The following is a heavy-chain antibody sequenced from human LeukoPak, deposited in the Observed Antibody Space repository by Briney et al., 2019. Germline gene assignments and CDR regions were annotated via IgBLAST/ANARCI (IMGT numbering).Heavy chain of an antibody. CDR2: ISWNSGHV. D-gene: IGHD1-26*01. CDR3: AKVAGVGAIVGAFDI. V-gene: IGHV3-9*03. CDR1: GFIFDDYA. Sequence: PGGSLRLSCAASGFIFDDYAMNWVRQAPGKGLEWVSGISWNSGHVGYADSVKGRFTISRDNAKKSLYLQMNSLRAEDMALYYCAKVAGVGAIVGAFDIWGQGTMVTVSS. J-gene: IGHJ3*02.